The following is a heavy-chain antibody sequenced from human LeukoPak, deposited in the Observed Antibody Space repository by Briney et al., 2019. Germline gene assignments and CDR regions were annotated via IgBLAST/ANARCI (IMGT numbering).Heavy chain of an antibody. D-gene: IGHD4-11*01. V-gene: IGHV3-11*04. CDR2: ISSTSSTI. CDR1: GFTFSDYY. J-gene: IGHJ5*01. Sequence: GGSLRLSCAASGFTFSDYYMSWIRQAPGKGLEWVSYISSTSSTIYYADSVKGRFTISRDNAKNSLYLQMNSLRAEDTAVYYCKREGMVTTFTVWCVSCSEGTLVTVPA. CDR3: KREGMVTTFTVWCVS.